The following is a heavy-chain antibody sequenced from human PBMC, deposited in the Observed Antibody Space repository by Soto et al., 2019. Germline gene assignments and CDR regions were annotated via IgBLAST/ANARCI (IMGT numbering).Heavy chain of an antibody. CDR2: ISAYNGNT. CDR1: GYTFTSYG. D-gene: IGHD6-6*01. Sequence: ASVNVSCKASGYTFTSYGISWVRQAPGQGLEWMGWISAYNGNTNYAQKLKGRVTMTTDTSTSTDYMELRSLRSDDTAVYYCARVIAARLVGWFDHWGQGTLVTVSS. V-gene: IGHV1-18*04. CDR3: ARVIAARLVGWFDH. J-gene: IGHJ5*02.